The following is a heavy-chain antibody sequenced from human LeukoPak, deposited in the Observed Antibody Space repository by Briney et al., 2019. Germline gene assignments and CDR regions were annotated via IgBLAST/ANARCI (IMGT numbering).Heavy chain of an antibody. V-gene: IGHV4-31*03. D-gene: IGHD2-15*01. J-gene: IGHJ3*02. CDR3: ARSAATNLEAFDI. CDR2: IYYSGNT. CDR1: GGSISSGGYY. Sequence: SETLSLTCTVSGGSISSGGYYWSWIRQHPGKGLEWIGYIYYSGNTYYNPSLKSRVTISADTSKNQFSLKVSSVTAADTAVYYCARSAATNLEAFDIWGQGTMVTVSS.